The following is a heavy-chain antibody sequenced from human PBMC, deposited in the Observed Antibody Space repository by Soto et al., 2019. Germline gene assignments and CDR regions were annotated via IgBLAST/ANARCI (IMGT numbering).Heavy chain of an antibody. CDR3: ARDSPQWLESFFDY. CDR2: ISSSSSYI. J-gene: IGHJ4*02. D-gene: IGHD6-19*01. CDR1: GFTFRSYS. V-gene: IGHV3-21*01. Sequence: PGGSMELSSAASGFTFRSYSMNWVRQAQEKGLEWVSSISSSSSYIYYADSVKGRFTISRDNAKNSLYLQMNSLRAEDTAVFYCARDSPQWLESFFDYWGQGTLVTVSS.